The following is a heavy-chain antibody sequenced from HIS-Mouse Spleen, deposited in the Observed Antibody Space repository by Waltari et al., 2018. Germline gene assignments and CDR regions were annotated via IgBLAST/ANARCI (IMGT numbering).Heavy chain of an antibody. J-gene: IGHJ5*02. CDR3: ARERRGPGWFDP. V-gene: IGHV3-7*01. D-gene: IGHD5-12*01. CDR2: IKQDGSEK. CDR1: GFTFSSHW. Sequence: EVQLVESGGGLVQPGGSLSLSFAASGFTFSSHWMSWVRQAPGKGLEWVANIKQDGSEKYYVDSVKGRFTISRDNAKNSLYLQMNSLRAEDTAVYYCARERRGPGWFDPWGQGTLVTVSS.